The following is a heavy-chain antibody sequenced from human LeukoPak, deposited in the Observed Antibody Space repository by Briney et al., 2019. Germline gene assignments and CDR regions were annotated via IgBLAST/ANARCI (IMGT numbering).Heavy chain of an antibody. J-gene: IGHJ4*02. CDR1: GYSLSSGYY. V-gene: IGHV4-38-2*01. D-gene: IGHD2-15*01. CDR3: ARGGYCSGGSCYFFDY. Sequence: SETLSLTCAVSGYSLSSGYYWGWIRQPPGKGPEWIGIIYYSGSTYSNPSLTSRLTISLDTSNNQFSLKLGSVTAADTAVYYCARGGYCSGGSCYFFDYWGQGTLVTVSS. CDR2: IYYSGST.